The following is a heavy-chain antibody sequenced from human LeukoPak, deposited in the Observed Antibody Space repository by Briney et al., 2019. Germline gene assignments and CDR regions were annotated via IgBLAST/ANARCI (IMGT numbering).Heavy chain of an antibody. V-gene: IGHV1-18*01. D-gene: IGHD3-22*01. CDR1: GYTFTSYG. CDR3: AIVTYYYDSSGYLDY. J-gene: IGHJ4*02. Sequence: ASVKVSCKASGYTFTSYGISWVRQAPGQGLEWMGWISAYNGNTNYAQKLQGRVTMTTDPSTSTAYMELRSLRSDDTAVYYCAIVTYYYDSSGYLDYWGQGTLVTVSS. CDR2: ISAYNGNT.